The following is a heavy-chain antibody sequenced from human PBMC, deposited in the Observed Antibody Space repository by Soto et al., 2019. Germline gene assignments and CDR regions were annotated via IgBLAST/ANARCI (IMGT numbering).Heavy chain of an antibody. CDR1: GFTFDNYA. CDR2: INWNSVTF. D-gene: IGHD5-12*01. CDR3: ARDHDEDFGYDLDYFDF. Sequence: EVQLVESGGGLVQPGRSLRLYCATSGFTFDNYAMHWVRQGPGNGLEWVSGINWNSVTFDYADSVKGRFTISRDNAKNSLYLQMDSLRPEDTGFYYCARDHDEDFGYDLDYFDFWGRGTLVTVSS. V-gene: IGHV3-9*01. J-gene: IGHJ4*02.